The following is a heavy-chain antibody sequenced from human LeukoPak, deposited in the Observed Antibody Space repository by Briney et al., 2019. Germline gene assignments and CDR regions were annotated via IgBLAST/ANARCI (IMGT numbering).Heavy chain of an antibody. CDR2: IYHSGNT. D-gene: IGHD6-13*01. CDR1: GYSISSGYY. CDR3: ASCIAAAGDFDY. Sequence: SETLSLTCTVSGYSISSGYYWGWIRQPPGKGLEWIGSIYHSGNTYYNPSLKSRVTISVDTSKNQFSLKLSSVTAADTAVYYCASCIAAAGDFDYWGQGTLVTVSS. J-gene: IGHJ4*02. V-gene: IGHV4-38-2*02.